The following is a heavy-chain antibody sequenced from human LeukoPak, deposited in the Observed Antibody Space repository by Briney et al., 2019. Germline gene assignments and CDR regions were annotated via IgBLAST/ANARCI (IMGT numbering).Heavy chain of an antibody. J-gene: IGHJ4*02. CDR1: GYTFTGYY. V-gene: IGHV1-2*02. D-gene: IGHD3-16*02. CDR3: ATTPLRLGELSCPLDY. Sequence: GASVKVSCKASGYTFTGYYMHWVRQAPGQGLEWMGRINPNSGGTNYAQKFQGRVTMTRDTSISTAYMELSSLRSEDTAVYYCATTPLRLGELSCPLDYWGQGTLVTVSS. CDR2: INPNSGGT.